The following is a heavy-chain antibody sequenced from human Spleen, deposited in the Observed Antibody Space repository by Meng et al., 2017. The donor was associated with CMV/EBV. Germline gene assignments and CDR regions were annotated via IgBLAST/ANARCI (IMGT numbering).Heavy chain of an antibody. CDR3: AKDYTPGYDCFDP. J-gene: IGHJ5*02. CDR2: ITTYNGDT. D-gene: IGHD3-16*01. Sequence: ASVKVSCKASGYTFSNYGITWVRQAPGQGLEWMGWITTYNGDTTYAQKFQGRVTMTTDTSTSTAYMELRSLRSDDTAVYYCAKDYTPGYDCFDPWGQGTLVTVSS. V-gene: IGHV1-18*01. CDR1: GYTFSNYG.